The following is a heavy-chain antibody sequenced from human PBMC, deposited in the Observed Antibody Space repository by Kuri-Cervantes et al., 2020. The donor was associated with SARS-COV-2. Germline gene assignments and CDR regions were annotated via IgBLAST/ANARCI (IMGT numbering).Heavy chain of an antibody. D-gene: IGHD5-12*01. CDR2: INWNGGST. Sequence: GGSLRLSCAASGFTFDDYGMNWVRQVPGKGLEWVSNINWNGGSTGFADSVKGRFTISRDNPQNSLYLQMNSLRAEDTAVYYCARGESGYDPFDYWGQGTLVTGSS. V-gene: IGHV3-20*04. CDR1: GFTFDDYG. J-gene: IGHJ4*02. CDR3: ARGESGYDPFDY.